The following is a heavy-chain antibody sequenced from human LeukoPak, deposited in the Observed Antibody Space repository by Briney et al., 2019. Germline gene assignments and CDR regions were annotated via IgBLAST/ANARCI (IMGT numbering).Heavy chain of an antibody. V-gene: IGHV4-34*01. Sequence: SETLSLTCAVYGGSFSGYYWSWIRQPPGKGLEWIGEINHSGSTNYNPSLKSRVTISVDTSKNQFSLKLSSVTAADTAVYYCARQSAQWLVLGFDPWGQGTLVTVSS. CDR2: INHSGST. D-gene: IGHD6-19*01. J-gene: IGHJ5*02. CDR1: GGSFSGYY. CDR3: ARQSAQWLVLGFDP.